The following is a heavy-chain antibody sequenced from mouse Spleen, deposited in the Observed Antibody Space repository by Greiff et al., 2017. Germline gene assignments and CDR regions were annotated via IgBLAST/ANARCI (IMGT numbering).Heavy chain of an antibody. CDR2: ISNGGGST. CDR1: GFTFSDYY. D-gene: IGHD1-2*01. V-gene: IGHV5-12*02. CDR3: ARPVTTATEAMDY. J-gene: IGHJ4*01. Sequence: EVNLVESGGGLVQPGGSLKLSCATSGFTFSDYYMYWVRQTPEKRLEWVAYISNGGGSTYYPDTVKGRFTISRDNAKNTLYLQMSRLKSEDTAMYYCARPVTTATEAMDYWGQGTSVTVSS.